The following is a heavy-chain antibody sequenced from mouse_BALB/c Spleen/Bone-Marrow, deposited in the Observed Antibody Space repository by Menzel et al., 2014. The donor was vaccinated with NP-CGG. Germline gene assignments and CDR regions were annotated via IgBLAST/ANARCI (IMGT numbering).Heavy chain of an antibody. D-gene: IGHD1-1*01. CDR1: GFSLTGYG. V-gene: IGHV2-6-7*01. CDR2: IWGDGST. J-gene: IGHJ3*01. CDR3: ARRGDYGAWFAY. Sequence: VQLQQSGPGLVAPSQSLSITCTVSGFSLTGYGVNWVRQPPGKGLEWLGMIWGDGSTDYNSALKSRLSISKDNSKSQVFLKMHRLQCEDTDRYYGARRGDYGAWFAYWGQGTLVTVSA.